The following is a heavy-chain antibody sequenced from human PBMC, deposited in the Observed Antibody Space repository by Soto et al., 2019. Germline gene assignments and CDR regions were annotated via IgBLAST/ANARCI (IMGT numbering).Heavy chain of an antibody. D-gene: IGHD1-26*01. Sequence: SQTLSLTCAITGDSVSSNSAGWRWVRQSPSRGLEWLGRTYYRSKWYYEYAVSVRGRITINPDASKNQYSLQLNSVTPEDTAVYFCARGAQYSGSIFDYWGQGTLVTVSS. CDR1: GDSVSSNSAG. CDR3: ARGAQYSGSIFDY. CDR2: TYYRSKWYY. J-gene: IGHJ4*01. V-gene: IGHV6-1*01.